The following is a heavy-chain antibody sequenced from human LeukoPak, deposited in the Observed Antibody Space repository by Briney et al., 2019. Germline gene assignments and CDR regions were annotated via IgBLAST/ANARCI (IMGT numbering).Heavy chain of an antibody. D-gene: IGHD6-19*01. CDR1: GFTFSNYE. CDR3: AKVSGSGWHFDH. V-gene: IGHV3-48*03. Sequence: GGSLRLSRAASGFTFSNYEMNWVRQAPGKGLEWVSFISSSGILIYYADSVKGRFTISRDNGKNSLFLQMDSLRVEDTAVYYCAKVSGSGWHFDHWGQGTLVTVSS. CDR2: ISSSGILI. J-gene: IGHJ4*02.